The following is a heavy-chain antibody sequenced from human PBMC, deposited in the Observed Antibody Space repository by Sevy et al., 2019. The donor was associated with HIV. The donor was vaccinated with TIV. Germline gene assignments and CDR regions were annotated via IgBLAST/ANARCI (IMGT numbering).Heavy chain of an antibody. D-gene: IGHD6-19*01. CDR1: GYTFSRSV. CDR3: ARGRGIGVAGGGYYSDY. Sequence: ASVKVSCMASGYTFSRSVIIWVRQAPGQGLEWMGWISTYNGKTNYAQKFQDRVTMTTDTSTNTAYMELSSLRSDDTAIYFCARGRGIGVAGGGYYSDYWGQGSLVTVSS. CDR2: ISTYNGKT. J-gene: IGHJ4*02. V-gene: IGHV1-18*04.